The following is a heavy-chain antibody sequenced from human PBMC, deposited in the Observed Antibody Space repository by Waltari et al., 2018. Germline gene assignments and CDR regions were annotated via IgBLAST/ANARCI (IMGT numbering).Heavy chain of an antibody. CDR2: MSYSGAT. V-gene: IGHV4-39*01. Sequence: LQLQESGPGLVKPSETLSLTCSVPGGSITSNRHYWVWIRQPPGQGLEWIGTMSYSGATYSSPSLNSRATISRDTSKNQLSLKLASMTAADTAVYFCATYLGASLGTAAFDVWGQGTMVTVSS. CDR1: GGSITSNRHY. J-gene: IGHJ3*01. CDR3: ATYLGASLGTAAFDV. D-gene: IGHD1-1*01.